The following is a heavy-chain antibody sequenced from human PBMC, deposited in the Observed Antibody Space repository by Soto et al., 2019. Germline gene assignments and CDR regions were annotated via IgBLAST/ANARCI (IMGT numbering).Heavy chain of an antibody. V-gene: IGHV3-23*01. Sequence: GGSLRLSCAASGFTFSSYAMSWVRQAPGKGLEWVSAISGSGGSTYYADSVKGRFTISRDNSKNTLYLQMNSLRAEDTAVYYCAKDFKGVVVAATYFDYWGQGTLVTVSS. CDR1: GFTFSSYA. CDR2: ISGSGGST. D-gene: IGHD2-15*01. CDR3: AKDFKGVVVAATYFDY. J-gene: IGHJ4*02.